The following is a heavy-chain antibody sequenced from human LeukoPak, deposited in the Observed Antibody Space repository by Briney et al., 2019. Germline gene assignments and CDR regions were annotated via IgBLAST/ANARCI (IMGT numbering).Heavy chain of an antibody. CDR3: ARPSYNKGAFDI. D-gene: IGHD1-1*01. CDR1: GDSVSSNSAA. J-gene: IGHJ3*02. Sequence: SQTLSLTCAISGDSVSSNSAAWNWIRQSPSRGLEWLGRTYYRSKWYNDYAVSVKSRITINPDTSKNQFSLKLSSVTAADTAVYYCARPSYNKGAFDIWGQGTMVTVSS. CDR2: TYYRSKWYN. V-gene: IGHV6-1*01.